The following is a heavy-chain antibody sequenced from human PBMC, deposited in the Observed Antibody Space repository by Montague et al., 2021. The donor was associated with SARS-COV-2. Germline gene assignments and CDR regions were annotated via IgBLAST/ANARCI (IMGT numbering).Heavy chain of an antibody. CDR1: GFSLSTPNVG. D-gene: IGHD3-9*01. CDR2: IYSHXDK. J-gene: IGHJ4*02. V-gene: IGHV2-5*01. Sequence: PALVKPTQTLTLTCTFSGFSLSTPNVGVAWIRQPPGKALEWLAVIYSHXDKRYSPSLQRRLTITKDTSRNQVVLSLTNVDPLDTATYYCAHLIRYYDIFTGIPFDDWGQGTQVTVSS. CDR3: AHLIRYYDIFTGIPFDD.